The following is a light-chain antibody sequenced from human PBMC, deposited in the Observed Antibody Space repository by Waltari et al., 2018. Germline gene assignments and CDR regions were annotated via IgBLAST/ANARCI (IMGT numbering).Light chain of an antibody. Sequence: EIVLTQSPGTLSLSPGERVTLSCRASQGVGRSVAWYQQRPGQDPRLLIYYAFTRATGVSDRFSCSGSGTDFILTISRLDPEDFAVYYCQMYVRLPVTFGQGTKVEIK. CDR2: YAF. CDR3: QMYVRLPVT. CDR1: QGVGRS. J-gene: IGKJ1*01. V-gene: IGKV3-20*01.